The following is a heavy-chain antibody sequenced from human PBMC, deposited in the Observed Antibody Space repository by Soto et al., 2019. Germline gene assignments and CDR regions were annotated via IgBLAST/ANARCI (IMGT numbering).Heavy chain of an antibody. CDR3: TSVDTAMAYYYGMDV. J-gene: IGHJ6*02. V-gene: IGHV3-73*01. CDR2: IRSKANSYAT. D-gene: IGHD5-18*01. Sequence: HPGGSLRLSCAASGFTFSGSAMHWVRQASGKGLEWVGRIRSKANSYATAYAASVKGRFTISRDDSKNTAYLQMNSLKTEDTAVYYCTSVDTAMAYYYGMDVWGQGTTVTVSS. CDR1: GFTFSGSA.